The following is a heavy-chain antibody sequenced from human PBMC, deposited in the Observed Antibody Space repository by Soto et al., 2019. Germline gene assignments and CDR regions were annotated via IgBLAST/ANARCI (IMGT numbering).Heavy chain of an antibody. Sequence: EVQLLESGGGLGQPGGSLRLSCAASGFTFSSYAMGWVRQAPGKGLEWVSTISGSGGSTYYAVSVKGRFTISRDNSKNTLYLQMNSLRAEDTAVYYCAKGVQWLVLGYWGQGTLVTVSS. V-gene: IGHV3-23*01. CDR1: GFTFSSYA. CDR2: ISGSGGST. D-gene: IGHD6-19*01. CDR3: AKGVQWLVLGY. J-gene: IGHJ4*02.